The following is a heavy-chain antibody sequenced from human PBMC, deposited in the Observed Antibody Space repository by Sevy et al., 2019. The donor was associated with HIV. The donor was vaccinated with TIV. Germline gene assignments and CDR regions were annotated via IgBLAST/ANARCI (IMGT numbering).Heavy chain of an antibody. CDR1: GDSISNYF. V-gene: IGHV4-59*01. J-gene: IGHJ5*02. Sequence: SETLSLTCTVSGDSISNYFWSWIRQPPGKGLEWIGYIYYSGSTNYNPSLKSRVTISVETSKNQFSLKLNSVTAADTAVYYWARDYYDSRPRGFDPWGQGTLVTVSS. CDR3: ARDYYDSRPRGFDP. CDR2: IYYSGST. D-gene: IGHD3-22*01.